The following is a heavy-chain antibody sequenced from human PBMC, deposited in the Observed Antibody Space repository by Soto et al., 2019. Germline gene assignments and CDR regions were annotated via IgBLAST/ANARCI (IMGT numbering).Heavy chain of an antibody. CDR2: ISAYNGNT. D-gene: IGHD6-19*01. V-gene: IGHV1-18*01. J-gene: IGHJ6*02. Sequence: QVQLVQSGAEVKKPGASVKVSCKASGYTFTSYGISWVRQAPGQGLEWMGWISAYNGNTNYAQKLQGRVTMTTDTSTSTAYREMRSLRSDDTAVYYCARDGPQEQWLYYYYGMDVWGQGTTVTVSS. CDR1: GYTFTSYG. CDR3: ARDGPQEQWLYYYYGMDV.